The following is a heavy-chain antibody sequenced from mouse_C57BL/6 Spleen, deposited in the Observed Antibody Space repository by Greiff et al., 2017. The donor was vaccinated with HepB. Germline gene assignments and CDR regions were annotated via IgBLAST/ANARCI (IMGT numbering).Heavy chain of an antibody. Sequence: EVKLLESAAELVRPGASVKLSCTASGFNIKNTYMHWVKQRPEQGLEWIGRIAPANGNTKYAPKFQGKATITADTSSNTAYLQLSSLTSEDTAIYYCALYYYGSSPFDYWGQGTTLTVSS. J-gene: IGHJ2*01. V-gene: IGHV14-3*01. CDR3: ALYYYGSSPFDY. CDR2: IAPANGNT. D-gene: IGHD1-1*01. CDR1: GFNIKNTY.